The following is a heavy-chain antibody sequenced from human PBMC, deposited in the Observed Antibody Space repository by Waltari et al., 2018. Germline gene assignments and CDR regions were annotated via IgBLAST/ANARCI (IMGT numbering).Heavy chain of an antibody. V-gene: IGHV1-2*02. CDR1: GHAFSDYF. J-gene: IGHJ3*02. CDR2: INPNSGGT. Sequence: QLHLMQSGGEGLKPGASVKVSCKASGHAFSDYFTHLVRQAPGQELEWMGWINPNSGGTNDAQKFQGRVTMTRDTSNSTAYMEIYGLTSDDTAVYYCTRTHIVVAIIATEDSFDIWGQGTKVTVSS. CDR3: TRTHIVVAIIATEDSFDI. D-gene: IGHD2-15*01.